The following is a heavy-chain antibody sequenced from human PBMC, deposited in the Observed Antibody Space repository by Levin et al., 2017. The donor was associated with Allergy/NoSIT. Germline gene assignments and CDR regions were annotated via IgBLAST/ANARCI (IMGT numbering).Heavy chain of an antibody. CDR3: ARNRRAHYYYYGMDV. D-gene: IGHD1-14*01. V-gene: IGHV5-51*01. CDR2: IYPGDSDT. Sequence: GASVKVSCKGSGYSFTSYWIGWVRQMPGKGLEWMGIIYPGDSDTRYSPSFQGQVTISADKSISTAYLQWSSLKASDTAMYYCARNRRAHYYYYGMDVWGQGTTVTVSS. CDR1: GYSFTSYW. J-gene: IGHJ6*02.